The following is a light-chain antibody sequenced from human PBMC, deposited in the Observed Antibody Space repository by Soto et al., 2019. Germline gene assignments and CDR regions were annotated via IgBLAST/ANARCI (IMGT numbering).Light chain of an antibody. CDR1: SSEVGGYNY. V-gene: IGLV2-14*01. J-gene: IGLJ1*01. Sequence: QSALTQPASVSGSPGQSITISCTGTSSEVGGYNYVSWYQQHPGKAPKLMIYDVSNRPSGVPDRFSGSKSGNTASLTISGLQAEDEADYYCNSYTGSSTYVFGTGTKVTVL. CDR2: DVS. CDR3: NSYTGSSTYV.